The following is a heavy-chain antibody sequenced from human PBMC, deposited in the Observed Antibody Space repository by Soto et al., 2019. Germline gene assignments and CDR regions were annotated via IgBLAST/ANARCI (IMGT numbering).Heavy chain of an antibody. J-gene: IGHJ5*02. D-gene: IGHD3-3*01. Sequence: ASVKVSCKSSGYTFTDYYMHWVRQAPGQGLQWMGWINPNSGGTNYAHNYQGRVTMTRDTSISTAYMELSRLRSDDTAVYYCARAVDRSLDLNWFGPWGQGPLVTVSS. CDR2: INPNSGGT. CDR1: GYTFTDYY. CDR3: ARAVDRSLDLNWFGP. V-gene: IGHV1-2*02.